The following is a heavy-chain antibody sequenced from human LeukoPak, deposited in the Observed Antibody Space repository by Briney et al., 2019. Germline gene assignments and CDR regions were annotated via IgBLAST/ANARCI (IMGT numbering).Heavy chain of an antibody. CDR3: ARQDRGQWLVPLNWFDP. Sequence: SETLSLTCTVSGGSISSYYWSWIRQPPGKGLEWIGYIYYSGSTNYNPSLKSRVTISVDTSKNQFSLKLSSVTAADTAVYYCARQDRGQWLVPLNWFDPWGQGTLVTVSS. CDR1: GGSISSYY. V-gene: IGHV4-59*01. CDR2: IYYSGST. D-gene: IGHD6-19*01. J-gene: IGHJ5*02.